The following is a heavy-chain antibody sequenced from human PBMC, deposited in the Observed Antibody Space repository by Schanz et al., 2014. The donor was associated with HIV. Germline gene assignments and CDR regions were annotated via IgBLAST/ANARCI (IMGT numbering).Heavy chain of an antibody. J-gene: IGHJ5*02. CDR1: GGTFMTYA. V-gene: IGHV1-69*01. Sequence: QVQLVQSGAEVKKPGSSVKVSCKASGGTFMTYAISWVRPAPGQGLEWMGGIIPVFGTTNYAQKFQGRVTITADESTSTVHMELSRLRSEDTAVYYCARDLEGWQQLASWGQGTLVTVSS. CDR3: ARDLEGWQQLAS. D-gene: IGHD6-13*01. CDR2: IIPVFGTT.